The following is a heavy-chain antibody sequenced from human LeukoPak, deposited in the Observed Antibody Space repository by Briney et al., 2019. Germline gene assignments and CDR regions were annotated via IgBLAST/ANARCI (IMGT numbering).Heavy chain of an antibody. J-gene: IGHJ4*02. CDR1: RYTFTSYD. CDR2: MNPNSGNT. Sequence: ASVKVSCKASRYTFTSYDINWVRQATGQGLEWMGWMNPNSGNTGYAQKFQGRVTKTRNTSISTAYMELSSLRSEDTAVYYCARVGIAAAGHFDYWGQGTLVTVSS. CDR3: ARVGIAAAGHFDY. D-gene: IGHD6-13*01. V-gene: IGHV1-8*01.